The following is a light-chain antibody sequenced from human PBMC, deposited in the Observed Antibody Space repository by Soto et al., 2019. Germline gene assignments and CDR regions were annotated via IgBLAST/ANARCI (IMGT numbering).Light chain of an antibody. CDR3: GTWDSSLSAGV. CDR1: SSNIGNNY. J-gene: IGLJ1*01. Sequence: QSVLTQPPSVSAAHGQKVSITCSGSSSNIGNNYVSWYQQLPGTAPKLLIYENNKRPSGIPDRFSGSKSGTSATLGITGLQTGDEADYYCGTWDSSLSAGVFGTGTKVTVL. CDR2: ENN. V-gene: IGLV1-51*02.